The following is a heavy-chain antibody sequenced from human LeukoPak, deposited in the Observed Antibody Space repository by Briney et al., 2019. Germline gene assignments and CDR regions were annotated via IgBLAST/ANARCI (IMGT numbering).Heavy chain of an antibody. Sequence: GGSLRLSCAASGFTVSSNYMSWVRQAPGKGLEWVSVIYSGGSTYYADSVKGRFTISRDNSKNTLYLQMNSLRAEDTAVYYCARDHSGSYTDVWGQGTTVTVSS. CDR1: GFTVSSNY. V-gene: IGHV3-66*01. D-gene: IGHD1-26*01. J-gene: IGHJ6*03. CDR2: IYSGGST. CDR3: ARDHSGSYTDV.